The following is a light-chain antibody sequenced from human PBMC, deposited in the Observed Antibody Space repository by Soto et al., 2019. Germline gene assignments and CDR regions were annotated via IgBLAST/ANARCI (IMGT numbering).Light chain of an antibody. CDR3: SSYTGNSPHV. Sequence: QSVLTQPASVSGSPGQSITISCTGTSSDVGGYNSVSWYQKNPGKAPKLIIYEVSNRPSGVSNRFSGSKSGNTASLTISGLQAEDEADYYCSSYTGNSPHVFGTGTKVTLL. CDR1: SSDVGGYNS. V-gene: IGLV2-14*01. J-gene: IGLJ1*01. CDR2: EVS.